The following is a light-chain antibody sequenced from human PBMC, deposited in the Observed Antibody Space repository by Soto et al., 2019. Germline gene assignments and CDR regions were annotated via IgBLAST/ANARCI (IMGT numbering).Light chain of an antibody. CDR2: RVF. CDR1: QSVGES. J-gene: IGKJ1*01. Sequence: EIVLTQSPGTLSLSPGERATLSCRASQSVGESLVWYQQKPGQAPRLLIYRVFNRATGIPDRFCGSGSGTDFTLTISRLEPEDFAVYYCQQFGGSPRTFGRGTKVDI. V-gene: IGKV3-20*01. CDR3: QQFGGSPRT.